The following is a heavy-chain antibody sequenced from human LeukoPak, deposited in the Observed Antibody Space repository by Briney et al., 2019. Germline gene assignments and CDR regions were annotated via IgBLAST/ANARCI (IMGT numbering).Heavy chain of an antibody. Sequence: PGGSLRLSCAASGFTFRKYWLHWVRQAPGKGLVWVSRINPDDGSTSYADSVKGRFTISRDNSKNTLYLQMNSLRAEDTAVYYCARDRSSSMAFDIWGQGTMVTVSS. CDR3: ARDRSSSMAFDI. V-gene: IGHV3-74*01. J-gene: IGHJ3*02. CDR2: INPDDGST. CDR1: GFTFRKYW. D-gene: IGHD6-13*01.